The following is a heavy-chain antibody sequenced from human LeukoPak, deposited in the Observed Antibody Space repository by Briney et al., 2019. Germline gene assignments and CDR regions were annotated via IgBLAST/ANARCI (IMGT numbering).Heavy chain of an antibody. D-gene: IGHD4/OR15-4a*01. CDR3: ARALEGAPNWFDP. CDR1: GFTFDDYG. Sequence: GGSLRLSCPASGFTFDDYGMSWVRQAPGKGLEWVSGINWNGGSTGYADSVKGRFTISRDNAKNSLYLQMNSLRAEDTALYYCARALEGAPNWFDPWGKGTLVTVSS. CDR2: INWNGGST. J-gene: IGHJ5*02. V-gene: IGHV3-20*04.